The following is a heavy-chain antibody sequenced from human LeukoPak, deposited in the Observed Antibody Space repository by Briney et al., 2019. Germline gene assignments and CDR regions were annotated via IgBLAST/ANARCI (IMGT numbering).Heavy chain of an antibody. CDR3: ARGSRPVYNLLTGKRYFDY. J-gene: IGHJ4*02. Sequence: ASVKVSCKASGYTFTSYDINWVRQAPGQGLEWMGIINPSGGSTTYAQKFRGRLTMTRDMSTSTVYMELSSLRSEDTAVYYCARGSRPVYNLLTGKRYFDYWGQGTLLTVSS. CDR1: GYTFTSYD. D-gene: IGHD3-9*01. V-gene: IGHV1-46*01. CDR2: INPSGGST.